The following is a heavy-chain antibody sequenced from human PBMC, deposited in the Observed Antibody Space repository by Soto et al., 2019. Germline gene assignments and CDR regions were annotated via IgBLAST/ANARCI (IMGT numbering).Heavy chain of an antibody. V-gene: IGHV3-66*01. CDR3: VYNLS. Sequence: EVQLVVSGGGLVQPGGSLRLSCVASGVTVSNNHMTWVRQAPGKGLEWVSLIYSGGSTFYVDSVKGRFTISRDNSKNTLYLQMNNLRAEDTGVYYCVYNLSRDQGTRVTVSS. J-gene: IGHJ4*02. CDR2: IYSGGST. CDR1: GVTVSNNH. D-gene: IGHD1-1*01.